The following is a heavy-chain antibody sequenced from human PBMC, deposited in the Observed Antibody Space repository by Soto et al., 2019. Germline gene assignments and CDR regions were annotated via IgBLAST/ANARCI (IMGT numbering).Heavy chain of an antibody. D-gene: IGHD6-19*01. Sequence: PGGSLRLSCAASGFTFSSYAMSWVRQAQGKGLEWVSAISGSGDNTYYADSVKGRFTISRDNSKNTLYLQMNSLRAEDTAVYYCAKLASGYSSGWYPFDYWGQGTLVTVSS. V-gene: IGHV3-23*01. J-gene: IGHJ4*02. CDR2: ISGSGDNT. CDR3: AKLASGYSSGWYPFDY. CDR1: GFTFSSYA.